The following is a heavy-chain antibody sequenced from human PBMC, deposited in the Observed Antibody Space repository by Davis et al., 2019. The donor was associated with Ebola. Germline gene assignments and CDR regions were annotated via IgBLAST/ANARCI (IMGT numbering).Heavy chain of an antibody. CDR3: ARGGLLFWVDF. CDR1: GYTFTNYD. Sequence: ASVKVSCKPSGYTFTNYDINWVRRVPGRGLEWRGWNSAYNGNTNYAQSFQGRVTLTTDTSTSTASMELKFLRSDDTAMYYCARGGLLFWVDFWGQGTLVTVSS. V-gene: IGHV1-18*01. D-gene: IGHD2-21*01. CDR2: NSAYNGNT. J-gene: IGHJ4*02.